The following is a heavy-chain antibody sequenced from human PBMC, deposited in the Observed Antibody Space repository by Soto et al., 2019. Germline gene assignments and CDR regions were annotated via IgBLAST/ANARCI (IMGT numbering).Heavy chain of an antibody. V-gene: IGHV4-34*01. CDR2: INHSGST. CDR1: GGSFSGYY. CDR3: ASGIAAAGTNY. J-gene: IGHJ4*02. Sequence: SETLSLTCAVYGGSFSGYYWSWIRQPPGKGLEWIGEINHSGSTNYNPSLKSRVTISVDTSKNQFSLKLSSVTAADTAVYYCASGIAAAGTNYWGQGTLVTVSS. D-gene: IGHD6-13*01.